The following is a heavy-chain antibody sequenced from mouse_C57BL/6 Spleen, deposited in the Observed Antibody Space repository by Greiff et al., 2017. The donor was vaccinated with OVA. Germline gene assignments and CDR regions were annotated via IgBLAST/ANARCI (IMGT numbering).Heavy chain of an antibody. Sequence: QVQLQQPGAELVKPGASVKLSCKASGYTFTSYWMHWVKQRPGRGLEWIGRIDPNSGGTKYNEKFKSKATLTVDKSSSTAYMQLSGLTSEDSAVYYCARWAYDGYYYAMDYWGQGTSVTVSS. D-gene: IGHD2-3*01. V-gene: IGHV1-62-3*01. CDR2: IDPNSGGT. J-gene: IGHJ4*01. CDR1: GYTFTSYW. CDR3: ARWAYDGYYYAMDY.